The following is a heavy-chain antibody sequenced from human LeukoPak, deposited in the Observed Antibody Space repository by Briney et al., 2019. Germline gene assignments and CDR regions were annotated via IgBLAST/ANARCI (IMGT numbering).Heavy chain of an antibody. Sequence: SETLSLTCTVSGGSISSYYWSWIRQPAGKGLEWIGRIYTSGSTNYNPSLKSRVTVSVDTSKNQFSLKLSSVTAADTAVYYCARDLGYYYDSSGYYRPPYFDYWGQGTLVTVSS. CDR3: ARDLGYYYDSSGYYRPPYFDY. D-gene: IGHD3-22*01. V-gene: IGHV4-4*07. CDR1: GGSISSYY. CDR2: IYTSGST. J-gene: IGHJ4*02.